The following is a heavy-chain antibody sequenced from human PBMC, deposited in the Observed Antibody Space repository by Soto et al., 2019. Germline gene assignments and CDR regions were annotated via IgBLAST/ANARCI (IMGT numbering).Heavy chain of an antibody. Sequence: SETLTLTCASSGSTCTNNNWWPWVRQPPGQGREWIGEIYRTGSTNYNPSLKSRVTISLDKSENQFSLKVTSLTAADTAVYYCASRDPGTSVDYWGQGTLVTV. J-gene: IGHJ4*02. CDR1: GSTCTNNNW. V-gene: IGHV4-4*02. D-gene: IGHD1-7*01. CDR2: IYRTGST. CDR3: ASRDPGTSVDY.